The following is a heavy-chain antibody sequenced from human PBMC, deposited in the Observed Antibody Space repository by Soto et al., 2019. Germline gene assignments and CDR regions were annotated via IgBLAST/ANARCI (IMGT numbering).Heavy chain of an antibody. D-gene: IGHD6-25*01. CDR2: MNIDGSIT. J-gene: IGHJ3*02. Sequence: GGSLRLSCAASGFTFSNHWMHWVRQAPGKGLVWVSRMNIDGSITNYADSVKGRFTISRDNAKNTLYLQMNSLRAEDTAVYFCVRDGYSSASGALDIWGQGTMVTVSS. V-gene: IGHV3-74*01. CDR3: VRDGYSSASGALDI. CDR1: GFTFSNHW.